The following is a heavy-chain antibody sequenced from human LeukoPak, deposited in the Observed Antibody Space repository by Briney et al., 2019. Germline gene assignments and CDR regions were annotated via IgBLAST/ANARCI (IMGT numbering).Heavy chain of an antibody. CDR1: GYTFTGYY. Sequence: ASVKVSCKASGYTFTGYYMHWVRQAPGQGLEWMGRINPNSGGTNYAQKFQGRVTMTRDTSISTAYMELSRLRSDDTAVYYCARSLTIGSGSHPGYWGQGTLVTVSS. V-gene: IGHV1-2*06. J-gene: IGHJ4*02. CDR3: ARSLTIGSGSHPGY. CDR2: INPNSGGT. D-gene: IGHD3-10*01.